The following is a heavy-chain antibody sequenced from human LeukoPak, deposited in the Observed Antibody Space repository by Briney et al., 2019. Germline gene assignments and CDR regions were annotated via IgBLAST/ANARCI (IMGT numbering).Heavy chain of an antibody. D-gene: IGHD2-15*01. CDR1: GFTFSSYS. CDR3: ARARIGYCSGGSCYEYYFDY. CDR2: ISSSSSYI. Sequence: GGSLRLSCAASGFTFSSYSMNWVRQAPGKGLEWVSSISSSSSYIYYADSVKGRFTISRDNAKNSLYLQMNSLRAEDTAVYYCARARIGYCSGGSCYEYYFDYWGQEPWSPSPQ. V-gene: IGHV3-21*01. J-gene: IGHJ4*01.